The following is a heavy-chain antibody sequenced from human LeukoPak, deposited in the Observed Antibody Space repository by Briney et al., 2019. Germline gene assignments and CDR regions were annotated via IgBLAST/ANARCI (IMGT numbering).Heavy chain of an antibody. D-gene: IGHD6-6*01. CDR2: ISYDGSNK. Sequence: PGRSLRLSCAASGFTFSSYAMHWVRQAPGKGLEWVAVISYDGSNKYYADSVKGRFTISRDNSKNTLYPQMNSLRAEDTAVYYCARDPYSSSSGILFDYWGQGTLVTVSS. CDR1: GFTFSSYA. V-gene: IGHV3-30-3*01. CDR3: ARDPYSSSSGILFDY. J-gene: IGHJ4*02.